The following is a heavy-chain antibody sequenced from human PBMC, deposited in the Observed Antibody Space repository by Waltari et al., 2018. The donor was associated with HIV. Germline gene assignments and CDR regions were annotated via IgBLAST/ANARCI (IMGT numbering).Heavy chain of an antibody. Sequence: EVQMVESGGGLIEPGGSLRLSCADSGLTVGSTYMSWVRQAPGKGLEWVSVIYSGGSRYYADSVKGRFTISRDNSKNTLSLHMNSLGPEDTAVYYCARDPRSSGYYGMDVWGQGTTVTVSS. J-gene: IGHJ6*02. CDR2: IYSGGSR. D-gene: IGHD1-26*01. CDR1: GLTVGSTY. V-gene: IGHV3-53*01. CDR3: ARDPRSSGYYGMDV.